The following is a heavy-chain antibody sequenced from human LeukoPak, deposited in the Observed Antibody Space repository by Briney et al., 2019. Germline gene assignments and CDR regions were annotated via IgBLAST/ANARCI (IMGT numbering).Heavy chain of an antibody. D-gene: IGHD6-13*01. CDR2: INTNTGNP. Sequence: ASVKVSCKASGYSFTSHAMNWVRQAPGQGLEWMGWINTNTGNPTYAQGFTGRFVFSLDTSVSMAYLQISSLKAEDTAVYYCARDLSQYSSSWTTFNYYWGQGTLVTVSS. V-gene: IGHV7-4-1*04. CDR1: GYSFTSHA. J-gene: IGHJ4*02. CDR3: ARDLSQYSSSWTTFNYY.